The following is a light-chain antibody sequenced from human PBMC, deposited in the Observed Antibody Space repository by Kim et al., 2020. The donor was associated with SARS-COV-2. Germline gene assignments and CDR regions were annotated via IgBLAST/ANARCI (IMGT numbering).Light chain of an antibody. CDR1: QGIGND. J-gene: IGKJ3*01. CDR3: LQDYTYPFT. Sequence: AAVGDRVTITCRASQGIGNDLGWYQQKSGKAPTLLIYGASSLQSGVPSRFSGSASGTDFTLTISSLQPEDFATYYCLQDYTYPFTFGPGTKVDIK. CDR2: GAS. V-gene: IGKV1-6*01.